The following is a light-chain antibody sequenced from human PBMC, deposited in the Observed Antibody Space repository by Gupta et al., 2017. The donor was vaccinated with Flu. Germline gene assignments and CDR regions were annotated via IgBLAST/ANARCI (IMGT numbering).Light chain of an antibody. CDR2: TAS. CDR1: QSINSQ. Sequence: DIHMTQSPSSLSASVGDRVTITCRASQSINSQLNWYQQKPRKAPKLLIDTASNLQSGVPSRFSGSGSGTGFTLTSSSLQPEDFATYYCQQSYTHPWTFGQGTKVQIK. V-gene: IGKV1-39*01. J-gene: IGKJ1*01. CDR3: QQSYTHPWT.